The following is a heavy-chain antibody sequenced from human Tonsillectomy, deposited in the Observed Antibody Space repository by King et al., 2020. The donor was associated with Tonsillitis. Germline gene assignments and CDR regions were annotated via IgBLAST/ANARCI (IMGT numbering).Heavy chain of an antibody. J-gene: IGHJ4*01. Sequence: VQLQESGPGLVRPSETLSLTCSVSGVSVSSSIYSWSWIRQPPGRGLEWIGYVHYSGSSNYNPSLMSRVTISLDTSRNQFSLTLNSVTAADTALYFCARVRGYNYGLFDYWGHGTLVAVSS. CDR1: GVSVSSSIYS. CDR2: VHYSGSS. D-gene: IGHD5-18*01. V-gene: IGHV4-61*01. CDR3: ARVRGYNYGLFDY.